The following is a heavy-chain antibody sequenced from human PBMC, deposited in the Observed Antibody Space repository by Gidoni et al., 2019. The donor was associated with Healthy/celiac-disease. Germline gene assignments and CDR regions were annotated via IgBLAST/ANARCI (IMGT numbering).Heavy chain of an antibody. J-gene: IGHJ4*02. Sequence: QITLKESGPTLVKPTQTLTLTCTFSGFSLSTSGVGVGWIRQPPGKALEWLALIYWDDDKRYSPSLKSRLTITKDTSKNQVVLTMTNMDPVDTATYYCAHFDYDILTGYSTPFDYWGQGTLVTVSS. CDR2: IYWDDDK. D-gene: IGHD3-9*01. CDR1: GFSLSTSGVG. V-gene: IGHV2-5*02. CDR3: AHFDYDILTGYSTPFDY.